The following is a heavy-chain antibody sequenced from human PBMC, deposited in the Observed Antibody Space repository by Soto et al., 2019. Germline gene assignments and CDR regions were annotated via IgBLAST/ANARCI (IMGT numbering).Heavy chain of an antibody. D-gene: IGHD6-13*01. V-gene: IGHV3-11*01. Sequence: PGGSLRLSCAASGFTFSDYYMSWIRQAPGKGLEWVSYISSSGSTIYYADSVKGRFTISRDNAKNSLYLQMNSLRAEDTAVYYCARFPAAGTIYYYYYMDVWGKGTTVTVSS. CDR1: GFTFSDYY. CDR3: ARFPAAGTIYYYYYMDV. J-gene: IGHJ6*03. CDR2: ISSSGSTI.